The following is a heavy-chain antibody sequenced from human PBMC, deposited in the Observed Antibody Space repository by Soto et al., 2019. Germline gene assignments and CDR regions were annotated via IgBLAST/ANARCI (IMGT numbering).Heavy chain of an antibody. Sequence: QVQLVQSGAEVKKPGSSVQVSCKASGGTFSSYAISWVRQAPGQGLEWMGGISPIFGTANYAQKFQGRVTRTGDESTSTAYMELSSLRAEEPAVYCCARGCCDFFPPHWFDPRGQGTQVTVSS. CDR1: GGTFSSYA. V-gene: IGHV1-69*01. CDR2: ISPIFGTA. J-gene: IGHJ5*02. CDR3: ARGCCDFFPPHWFDP. D-gene: IGHD2-21*02.